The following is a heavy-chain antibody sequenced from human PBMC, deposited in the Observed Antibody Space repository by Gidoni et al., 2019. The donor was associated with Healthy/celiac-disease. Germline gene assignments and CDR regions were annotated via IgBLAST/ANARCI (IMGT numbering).Heavy chain of an antibody. Sequence: EVQLVESGGVVVQPGGSLRLSCAASGFTFDDYTMHWVRQAPGKGLEWVSLISWDGGSTYYADSVKGRFTISRDNSKNSLYLQMNSLRTEDTALYYCAKDHSYGHQFDYWGQGTLVTVSS. D-gene: IGHD5-18*01. CDR1: GFTFDDYT. CDR3: AKDHSYGHQFDY. CDR2: ISWDGGST. J-gene: IGHJ4*02. V-gene: IGHV3-43*01.